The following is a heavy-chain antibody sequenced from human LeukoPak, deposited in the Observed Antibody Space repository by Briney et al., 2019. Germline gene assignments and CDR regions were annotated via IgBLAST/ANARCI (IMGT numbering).Heavy chain of an antibody. Sequence: ASVKVSCKASGYTFTGYYMHWVRQAPGQGLEWMGWINPNSGGTNYAQKFQGRVTMTRDTSISTAYMELSRLRSDDTAVYYCARVRSYGILTGYYNGYYYYGMDVWGQGTTVTVSS. J-gene: IGHJ6*02. CDR2: INPNSGGT. D-gene: IGHD3-9*01. CDR3: ARVRSYGILTGYYNGYYYYGMDV. V-gene: IGHV1-2*02. CDR1: GYTFTGYY.